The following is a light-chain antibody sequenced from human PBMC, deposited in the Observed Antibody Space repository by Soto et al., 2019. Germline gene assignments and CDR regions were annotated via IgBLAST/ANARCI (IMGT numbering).Light chain of an antibody. J-gene: IGKJ1*01. CDR1: QTVSGNY. CDR2: SAS. V-gene: IGKV3D-20*02. Sequence: EIVLTQSPGTLSLSPGDRATLSCRASQTVSGNYLAWYHQKPGQAPRLLIHSASSRATGIPARFSGSGSGTDFTLTISSLEPEDFAVYYCQQRSNWPTFGQGTKVDIK. CDR3: QQRSNWPT.